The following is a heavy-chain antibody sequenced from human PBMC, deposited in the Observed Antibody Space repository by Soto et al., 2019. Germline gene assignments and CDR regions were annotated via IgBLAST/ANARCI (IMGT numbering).Heavy chain of an antibody. CDR3: AKDRIGVAGKGWFDP. CDR2: ISGSGGST. Sequence: GGSLKLSCAASGFPFSSYAMSLVRQAPGKGLEWVSAISGSGGSTYYADSVKGRFTISRDNSKNTLYLQMNSLRAEDTAVYYCAKDRIGVAGKGWFDPWGQGALVTVSS. J-gene: IGHJ5*02. D-gene: IGHD6-19*01. V-gene: IGHV3-23*01. CDR1: GFPFSSYA.